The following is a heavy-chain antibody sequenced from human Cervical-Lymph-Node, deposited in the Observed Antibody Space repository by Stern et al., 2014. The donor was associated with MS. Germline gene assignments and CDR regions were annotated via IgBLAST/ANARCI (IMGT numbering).Heavy chain of an antibody. V-gene: IGHV1-69*01. D-gene: IGHD5-24*01. J-gene: IGHJ4*02. CDR3: ASEMATPPYYFDY. CDR2: LIPIFGTA. Sequence: MQLVQSGAEVKKPGSSVKVSCKASGGTFSSYGISWVRQAPGQGLEWMGGLIPIFGTADYAQKFQGRVTITADESTSTAYMALSSLRSEDTAVYYCASEMATPPYYFDYWGQGTLVTVSS. CDR1: GGTFSSYG.